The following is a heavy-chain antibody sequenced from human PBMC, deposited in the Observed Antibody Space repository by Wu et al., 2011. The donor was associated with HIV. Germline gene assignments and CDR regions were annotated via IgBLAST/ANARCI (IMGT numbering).Heavy chain of an antibody. D-gene: IGHD2-2*01. CDR3: ARDPAAYCGSTTCPFDY. J-gene: IGHJ4*02. CDR2: IIGIFGKA. CDR1: GGTFSSHG. Sequence: QVQLVQSGPEVKKPGSSVKVSCKASGGTFSSHGISWVRQAPGQGLEWMGGIIGIFGKANYAQKFQGRVTITADKSTSTAYMELRSLRSEDTAVYYCARDPAAYCGSTTCPFDYWGQGTLVTVSS. V-gene: IGHV1-69*14.